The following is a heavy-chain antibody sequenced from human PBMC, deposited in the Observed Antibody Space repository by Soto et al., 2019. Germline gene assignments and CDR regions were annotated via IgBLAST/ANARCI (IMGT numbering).Heavy chain of an antibody. CDR3: ARLQSDYDFWSGLAPKYYSYCLDV. D-gene: IGHD3-3*01. V-gene: IGHV4-59*08. Sequence: SETLSLTCTVSGGSISSYYWSWIRQPPGKGLEWIGYIYYSGSTNYNPSLKSRVTISVDTSKNQFSLKLSSVTAADTAVYYCARLQSDYDFWSGLAPKYYSYCLDVWGKGTTVTVS. CDR1: GGSISSYY. CDR2: IYYSGST. J-gene: IGHJ6*03.